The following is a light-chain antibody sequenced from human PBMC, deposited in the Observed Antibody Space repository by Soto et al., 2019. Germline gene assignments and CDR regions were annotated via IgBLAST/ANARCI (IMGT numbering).Light chain of an antibody. CDR3: SSYTTTSTLGV. CDR1: SSNIGAGYD. V-gene: IGLV1-40*01. Sequence: QSVLTQPPSVSGAPGQRVTISCTGSSSNIGAGYDVHWYQQLPGTAPKLLIYGNSNRPSGVPDRFSGSKSGTSASLAITGLQAEDEADYYCSSYTTTSTLGVFGGGTKLT. J-gene: IGLJ3*02. CDR2: GNS.